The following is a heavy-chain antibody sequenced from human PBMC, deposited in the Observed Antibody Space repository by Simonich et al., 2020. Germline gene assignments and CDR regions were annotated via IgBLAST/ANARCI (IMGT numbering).Heavy chain of an antibody. CDR3: ARDTFRGYCSSTSCYDAFDI. CDR2: TNPNRGGT. J-gene: IGHJ3*02. V-gene: IGHV1-2*02. D-gene: IGHD2-2*01. CDR1: GYTFTGDY. Sequence: QVQLVQSGAEVKKPGASVKVSCKASGYTFTGDYMQWVRQAPGQGLECEDRTNPNRGGTNDAQKFQCRVTITRETSISTAYMELSRLRSDDTAVYYCARDTFRGYCSSTSCYDAFDIWGQGTMVTVSS.